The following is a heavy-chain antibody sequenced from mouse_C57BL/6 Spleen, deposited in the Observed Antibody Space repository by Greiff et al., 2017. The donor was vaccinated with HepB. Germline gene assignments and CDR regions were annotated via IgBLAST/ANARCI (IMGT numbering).Heavy chain of an antibody. Sequence: VQLKQSGGGLVKPGGSLKLSCAASGFTFSDYGMHWVRQAPEKGLEWVAYISSGSSTIYYADTVKGRFTISRDNAKNTLFLQMTSLRSEDTAMYYCARSDGYYDWYFDVWGTGTTVTVSS. CDR2: ISSGSSTI. V-gene: IGHV5-17*01. CDR1: GFTFSDYG. J-gene: IGHJ1*03. CDR3: ARSDGYYDWYFDV. D-gene: IGHD2-3*01.